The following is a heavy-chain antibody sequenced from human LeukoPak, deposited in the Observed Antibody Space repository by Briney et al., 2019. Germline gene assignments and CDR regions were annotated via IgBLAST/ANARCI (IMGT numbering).Heavy chain of an antibody. J-gene: IGHJ4*02. Sequence: SETLSLTCTVSGGSISSYYWSWIRQPPGKGLEWIGYIYSSGSTNYNPSLKSRVTISVDTSKNQFSLKLTSVTPEDTAVYYCAEGYDLKVWGQGTLVTVSP. V-gene: IGHV4-59*12. CDR3: AEGYDLKV. CDR2: IYSSGST. CDR1: GGSISSYY. D-gene: IGHD5-12*01.